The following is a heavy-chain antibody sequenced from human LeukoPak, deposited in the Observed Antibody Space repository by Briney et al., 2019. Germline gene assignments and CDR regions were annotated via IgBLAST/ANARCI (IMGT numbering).Heavy chain of an antibody. J-gene: IGHJ4*02. CDR1: GFTFSSFV. CDR2: LSGSDGTT. Sequence: GGSLRLSCAASGFTFSSFVMSWVRQTPGKGLEWVATLSGSDGTTHYADSVQGRFTVSRDNSKNTLYLQMNSLRAEDTAVYYCAKDRDSSGYYDYWGQGTLVTVSS. D-gene: IGHD3-22*01. V-gene: IGHV3-23*01. CDR3: AKDRDSSGYYDY.